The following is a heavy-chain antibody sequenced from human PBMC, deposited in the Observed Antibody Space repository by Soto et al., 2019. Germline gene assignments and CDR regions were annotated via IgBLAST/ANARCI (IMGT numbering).Heavy chain of an antibody. CDR2: ISFDGSDT. J-gene: IGHJ6*02. CDR1: GFTFSXXX. Sequence: QVQLVESGGGVVQPGRSLRLSCAASGFTFSXXXMHWVRQGPGKXXXXVAVISFDGSDTYYADSVKGRFSIYGDTSTNTLYLQMNSLRPEDTAVYFCAKDKWRERELRGAMDVWGQGTTVALSS. CDR3: AKDKWRERELRGAMDV. D-gene: IGHD1-7*01. V-gene: IGHV3-30*18.